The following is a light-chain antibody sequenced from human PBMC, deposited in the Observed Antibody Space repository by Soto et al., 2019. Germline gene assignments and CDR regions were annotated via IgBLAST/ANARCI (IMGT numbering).Light chain of an antibody. V-gene: IGKV1D-16*01. Sequence: DIQMTQSPSSVSSSAGDGVTITCRASQGISNWLAWYQQKPGKAPKLLIYAASTLQSGVPSRFSGSGSGTEFTLTISSLQPDDFATYYCQHYNSYSEAFGQGTKVDIK. CDR3: QHYNSYSEA. J-gene: IGKJ1*01. CDR2: AAS. CDR1: QGISNW.